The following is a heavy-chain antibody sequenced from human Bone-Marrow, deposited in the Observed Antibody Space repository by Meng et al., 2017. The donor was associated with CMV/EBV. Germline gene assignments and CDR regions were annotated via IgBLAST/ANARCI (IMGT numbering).Heavy chain of an antibody. CDR1: GGSFSGYY. Sequence: SQTLSLTCAVYGGSFSGYYWSWIRQPPGKGLEWIGEINHSGSTNYNPSLKSRVTISVDTSKNQFSLKLSSVTAADTAVYYCARDLAVAGTDGMDVWGQETTVTVSS. V-gene: IGHV4-34*01. CDR2: INHSGST. J-gene: IGHJ6*02. CDR3: ARDLAVAGTDGMDV. D-gene: IGHD6-19*01.